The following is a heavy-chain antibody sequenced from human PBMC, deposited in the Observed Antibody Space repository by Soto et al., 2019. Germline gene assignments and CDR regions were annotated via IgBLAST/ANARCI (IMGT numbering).Heavy chain of an antibody. D-gene: IGHD3-10*01. J-gene: IGHJ4*02. Sequence: PGESLKISCKGSGYSFTSCWISWVRQMPGKGLEWMGRIDPSDSYTNYSPSFQGHVTISADKSISTAYLQWSSLKASDTAMYYCARHPRSYPTRYYFDYWGQGTLVTVSS. V-gene: IGHV5-10-1*01. CDR3: ARHPRSYPTRYYFDY. CDR2: IDPSDSYT. CDR1: GYSFTSCW.